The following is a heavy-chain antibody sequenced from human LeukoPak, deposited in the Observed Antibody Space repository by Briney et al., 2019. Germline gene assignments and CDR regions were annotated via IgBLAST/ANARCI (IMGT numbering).Heavy chain of an antibody. CDR3: AKTKYSSSSDPSDY. D-gene: IGHD6-6*01. J-gene: IGHJ4*02. V-gene: IGHV3-23*01. CDR2: VSGSGGST. Sequence: PGGSLRLSCAASGFTFSSYAMSWVRQAPGKGLEWVSAVSGSGGSTYYADSVKGRFTISRDNSKNTLYLQMNSLRAEDTAVYYCAKTKYSSSSDPSDYWGQGTLVTVSS. CDR1: GFTFSSYA.